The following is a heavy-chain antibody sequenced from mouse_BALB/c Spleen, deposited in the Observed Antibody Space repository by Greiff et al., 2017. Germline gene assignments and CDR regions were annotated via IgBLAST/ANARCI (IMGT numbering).Heavy chain of an antibody. V-gene: IGHV1S137*01. D-gene: IGHD1-1*01. Sequence: VQVVESGAELVRPGVSVKISCKGSGYTFTDYAMHWVKQSHAKSLEWIGVISTYYGDASYNQKFKGKATMTVDKSSSTAYMELARLTSEDSAIYYCARSNYGSSSYWYFDVWGAGTTVTVSS. CDR2: ISTYYGDA. CDR3: ARSNYGSSSYWYFDV. CDR1: GYTFTDYA. J-gene: IGHJ1*01.